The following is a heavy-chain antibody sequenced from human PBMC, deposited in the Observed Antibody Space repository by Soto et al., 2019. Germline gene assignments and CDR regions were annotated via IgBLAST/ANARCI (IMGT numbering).Heavy chain of an antibody. V-gene: IGHV3-66*01. CDR2: IYSAGSA. J-gene: IGHJ6*02. Sequence: GGSLRLSCAASGFTVSSYRMSWVRQAPGKELEWVSVIYSAGSADFADSVKGRFTISRDNSKNTLYLQVSSLRAADTAVYYCARVSGSYYYGMDVWGQGTTVTVSS. CDR3: ARVSGSYYYGMDV. CDR1: GFTVSSYR.